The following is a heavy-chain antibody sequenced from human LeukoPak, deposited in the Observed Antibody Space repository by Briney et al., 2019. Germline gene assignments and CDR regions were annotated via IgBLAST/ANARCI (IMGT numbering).Heavy chain of an antibody. V-gene: IGHV4-4*07. J-gene: IGHJ4*02. CDR1: GGSINNYY. D-gene: IGHD1-14*01. CDR3: ARDPSYRGYFAS. Sequence: SETLSLTCTVSGGSINNYYWSGIRQPAGKEREWIGRIYASGTTDYNPSLGSRLTMSVDTSKNQFSLKLSSVTAADTAVYFCARDPSYRGYFASWGQGTLVTVSS. CDR2: IYASGTT.